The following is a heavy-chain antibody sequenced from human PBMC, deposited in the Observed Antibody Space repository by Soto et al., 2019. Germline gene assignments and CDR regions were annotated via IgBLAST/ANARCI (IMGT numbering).Heavy chain of an antibody. CDR2: ISYDGSNK. D-gene: IGHD4-17*01. V-gene: IGHV3-30-3*01. CDR3: ASGHGDYRYYGMDV. CDR1: GFTFSSYA. J-gene: IGHJ6*02. Sequence: GGSLRLSCAASGFTFSSYAMHWVRQAPGKGLEWVAVISYDGSNKYYADSVKGRFTISRDNSKNTLYLQMNSLRAEDTAVYYCASGHGDYRYYGMDVWGQGTTVTVSS.